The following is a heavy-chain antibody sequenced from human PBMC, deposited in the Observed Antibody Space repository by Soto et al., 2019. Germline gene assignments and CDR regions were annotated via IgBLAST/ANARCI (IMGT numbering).Heavy chain of an antibody. CDR3: ARSPTGWYGYDY. V-gene: IGHV3-74*01. Sequence: EVQLVESGGGLVQPGGSLRLSCAASGFTFSSSWMHWVRQAPGKGLVWVSRIYSDGSRTNYADSVQGRFTISRDNAKNTLHLQMNSLRAEDTALYSWARSPTGWYGYDYWGQGTLVTVSS. CDR2: IYSDGSRT. CDR1: GFTFSSSW. D-gene: IGHD6-19*01. J-gene: IGHJ4*02.